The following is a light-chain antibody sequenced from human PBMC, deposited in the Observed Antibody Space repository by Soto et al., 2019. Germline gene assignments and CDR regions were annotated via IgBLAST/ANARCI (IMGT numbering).Light chain of an antibody. CDR2: DVN. CDR3: NSYTSSSTLV. CDR1: SSDVGGYNY. V-gene: IGLV2-14*01. J-gene: IGLJ3*02. Sequence: QSALTQPASVSGSPGQAITISCTGTSSDVGGYNYVSWYQQHPDKTPKLMIYDVNNRPSGVSNRFSGSKSGNTASLTISGLQAGDEADYYCNSYTSSSTLVFGGGTKLTVL.